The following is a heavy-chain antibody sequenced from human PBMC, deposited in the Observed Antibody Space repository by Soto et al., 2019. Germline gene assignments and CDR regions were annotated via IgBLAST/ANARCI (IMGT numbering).Heavy chain of an antibody. CDR2: VYYTGST. V-gene: IGHV4-59*01. D-gene: IGHD6-19*01. J-gene: IGHJ4*02. CDR3: ARSVAVPGAQIDD. Sequence: SETLSLTCSVSGGSISGSYWSWIRQSPGKGLEWLGYVYYTGSTNYSPSLRSRVSISVDTSKNEFSLRLSSVTAADTAVYFCARSVAVPGAQIDDSGQGTQVTVSS. CDR1: GGSISGSY.